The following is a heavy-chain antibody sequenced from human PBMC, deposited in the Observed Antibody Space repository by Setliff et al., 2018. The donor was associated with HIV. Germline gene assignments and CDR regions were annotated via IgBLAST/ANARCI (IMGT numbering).Heavy chain of an antibody. J-gene: IGHJ4*02. CDR1: GYTFTDYF. CDR3: AREGDNWNGFDF. Sequence: ASVKVSCKSSGYTFTDYFMHWVRQAPGQGLEWMGIINPNEGGTNYAQQFQGRVTMTRDTSTSTVYMELNSLRSEDAAVYYCAREGDNWNGFDFWGQGTLVTVSS. D-gene: IGHD1-1*01. V-gene: IGHV1-46*03. CDR2: INPNEGGT.